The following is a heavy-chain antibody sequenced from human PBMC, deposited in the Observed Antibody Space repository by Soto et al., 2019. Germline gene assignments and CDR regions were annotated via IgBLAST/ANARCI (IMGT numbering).Heavy chain of an antibody. J-gene: IGHJ6*03. CDR2: INHSGST. CDR1: GGSFSGYY. D-gene: IGHD2-2*01. Sequence: QVQLQQWGAGLLKPSETLSLTCAVYGGSFSGYYWSWIRQPPGKGLEWIGEINHSGSTNYNPSLNSRFTISVDTSKTQFSLKLSSVTAADTAVYYCARGPQYCSSTSCPEQGYYYYYMDVWGKGTTVTVSS. V-gene: IGHV4-34*01. CDR3: ARGPQYCSSTSCPEQGYYYYYMDV.